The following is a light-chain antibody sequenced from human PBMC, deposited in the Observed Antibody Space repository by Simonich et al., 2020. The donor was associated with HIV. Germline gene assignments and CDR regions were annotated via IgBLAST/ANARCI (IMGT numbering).Light chain of an antibody. Sequence: DHQMPQSPSSLSASVGNRFTITCRASQSISSYLNWYQQKPGKAPKHLIYAASSLQSEVSSRCIGSGSGTDFTLTISSLQPEVFATYYCQQSYSTPQAFGQGTKVEIK. CDR1: QSISSY. V-gene: IGKV1-39*01. J-gene: IGKJ1*01. CDR2: AAS. CDR3: QQSYSTPQA.